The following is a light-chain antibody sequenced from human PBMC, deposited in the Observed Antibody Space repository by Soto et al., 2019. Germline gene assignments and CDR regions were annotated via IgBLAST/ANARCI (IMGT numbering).Light chain of an antibody. CDR3: CSYAGSSTYV. Sequence: QSALTQPASVSGSPGQSITISCTGTSSDVGSYNLVSWYQQHPGKAPKLMIYEGSKRPSGVSNRFSGSKSGNTASLTSSGLQAEHEAGYYCCSYAGSSTYVFGTGTKLTVL. J-gene: IGLJ1*01. CDR2: EGS. CDR1: SSDVGSYNL. V-gene: IGLV2-23*01.